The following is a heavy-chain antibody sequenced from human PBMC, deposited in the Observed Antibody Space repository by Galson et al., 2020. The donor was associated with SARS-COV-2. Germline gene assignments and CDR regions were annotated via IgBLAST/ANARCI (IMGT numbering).Heavy chain of an antibody. V-gene: IGHV3-7*01. J-gene: IGHJ3*02. CDR2: IKQDGSEK. CDR1: GFTFSSYW. Sequence: GESLKISCAASGFTFSSYWMSWVRQAPGKGLEWVANIKQDGSEKYYVDSVKGRFTISRDNAKNSLYLQMNSLRAEDTAVYYCARDGNYYDSSGDLANRNNAFDIWGQGTMVTVSS. D-gene: IGHD3-22*01. CDR3: ARDGNYYDSSGDLANRNNAFDI.